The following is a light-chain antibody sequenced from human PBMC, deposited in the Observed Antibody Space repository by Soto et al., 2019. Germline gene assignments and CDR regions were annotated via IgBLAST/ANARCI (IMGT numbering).Light chain of an antibody. CDR3: ATWDDSRSGRV. V-gene: IGLV1-47*01. Sequence: QSVLTQPPSASGTPGQRVTISCSGSSSNVGGNYVYWYQQLPGTAPNLLIYRSNQRPSGVPDRFSGSKSGTSAALAISGRRSEDDADYYCATWDDSRSGRVFCGGTKLTVL. CDR1: SSNVGGNY. CDR2: RSN. J-gene: IGLJ3*02.